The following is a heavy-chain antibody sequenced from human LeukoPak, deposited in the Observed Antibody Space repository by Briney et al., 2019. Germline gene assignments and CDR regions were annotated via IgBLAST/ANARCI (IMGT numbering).Heavy chain of an antibody. D-gene: IGHD1-26*01. Sequence: GGSLRLSCAASGFTVSSNYMSWVRQAPGKGLEWVSVIYSGGSTYYADSVKGRFTISRDNSKNTLYLQMNSLRAEDTAVYYCARDVILRRSGSYYAFDYWGQGTLVTVSS. CDR2: IYSGGST. V-gene: IGHV3-53*01. J-gene: IGHJ4*02. CDR1: GFTVSSNY. CDR3: ARDVILRRSGSYYAFDY.